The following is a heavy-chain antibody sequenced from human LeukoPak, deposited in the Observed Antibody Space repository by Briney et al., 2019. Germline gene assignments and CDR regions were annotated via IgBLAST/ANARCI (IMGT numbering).Heavy chain of an antibody. V-gene: IGHV1-46*03. CDR3: AQQLVKASFDY. D-gene: IGHD6-13*01. Sequence: ASVKVSCKASGYTFTSYYIHWVRQAPGQGLEWMGVINPSGGSTSYAQKFQGRVTMTRDTSTSTVYMELSSLRSEDTAVYYCAQQLVKASFDYWGQGTLVTVSS. CDR1: GYTFTSYY. CDR2: INPSGGST. J-gene: IGHJ4*02.